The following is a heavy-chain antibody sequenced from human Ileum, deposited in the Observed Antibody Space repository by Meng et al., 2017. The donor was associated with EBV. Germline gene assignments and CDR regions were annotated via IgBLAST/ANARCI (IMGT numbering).Heavy chain of an antibody. J-gene: IGHJ4*02. Sequence: QLQLQGAGPGLVKPSETLSLTCTVSGGSISSSSYYWAWTRQPPGEGLEWIGSVVYSGTTYYTSSLKSRVSISVDTSKNQFSLKLSSVTAADTAVYYCARHHHSPTFDYWGQGTLVTVSS. V-gene: IGHV4-39*01. CDR1: GGSISSSSYY. CDR3: ARHHHSPTFDY. D-gene: IGHD1-14*01. CDR2: VVYSGTT.